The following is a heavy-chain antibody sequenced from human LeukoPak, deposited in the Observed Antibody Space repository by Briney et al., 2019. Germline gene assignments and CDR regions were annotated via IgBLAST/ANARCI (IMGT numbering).Heavy chain of an antibody. CDR1: GFTFSSYA. Sequence: PGVSLRLSCVVSGFTFSSYAMSWVRQAPGKGREGVSAISNGGSTYYADSVKRRFTLSRDNSKPTVYLQMNSLRAEDTAVYYCAKSPTPYSSSSDFDYWGQGTLVIVSS. D-gene: IGHD6-6*01. CDR3: AKSPTPYSSSSDFDY. J-gene: IGHJ4*02. V-gene: IGHV3-23*01. CDR2: ISNGGST.